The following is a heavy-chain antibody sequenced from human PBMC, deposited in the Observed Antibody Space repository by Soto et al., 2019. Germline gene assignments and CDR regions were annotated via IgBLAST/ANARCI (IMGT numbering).Heavy chain of an antibody. Sequence: WGSLRLSCAASGFTFVDYYIIFIRHSPGKWREWVSYISSSSSYTNYADSVKGRFTISRDNAKNSLYLQMNSLRAEDTAVYYCAREASSYGEGYFDYWGQGTLVTVSS. J-gene: IGHJ4*02. CDR1: GFTFVDYY. CDR2: ISSSSSYT. CDR3: AREASSYGEGYFDY. D-gene: IGHD5-18*01. V-gene: IGHV3-11*06.